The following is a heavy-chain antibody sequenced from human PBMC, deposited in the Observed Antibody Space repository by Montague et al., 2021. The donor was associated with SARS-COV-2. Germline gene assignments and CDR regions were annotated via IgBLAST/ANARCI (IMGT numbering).Heavy chain of an antibody. D-gene: IGHD3-10*01. CDR3: ARLRDGVVPSPILGVGPYYSYYYMDV. J-gene: IGHJ6*03. V-gene: IGHV4-59*12. CDR1: GGSISSYY. Sequence: SESLSLTCTVSGGSISSYYWSWTRQPPGKGLEWIGYINHGGSTKYSPSLKSRLTISADASKNQFSLKLTSVAAADTAVYYCARLRDGVVPSPILGVGPYYSYYYMDVWGRGTTVTVSS. CDR2: INHGGST.